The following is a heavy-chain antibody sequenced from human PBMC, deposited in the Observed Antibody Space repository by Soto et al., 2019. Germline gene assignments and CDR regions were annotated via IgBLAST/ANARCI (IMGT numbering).Heavy chain of an antibody. J-gene: IGHJ4*02. Sequence: PSETLSLTCTVSGGSVSSGSYYWSWIRQPPGKGLEWIGYIYYSGSTNYNPSLKSRVTISVDTSKNQFSLKLSSVTAADTAVYCCARELIYYDSSGYHRGPFDYWGQGTLVTVSS. V-gene: IGHV4-61*01. CDR3: ARELIYYDSSGYHRGPFDY. CDR1: GGSVSSGSYY. CDR2: IYYSGST. D-gene: IGHD3-22*01.